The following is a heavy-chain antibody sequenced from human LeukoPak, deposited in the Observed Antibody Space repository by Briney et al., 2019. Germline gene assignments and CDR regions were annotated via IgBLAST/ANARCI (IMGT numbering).Heavy chain of an antibody. CDR1: GGSVTSYY. CDR3: ARLSDLYNGTYLLDS. J-gene: IGHJ4*02. V-gene: IGHV4-59*08. Sequence: AGTLSLTCTVSGGSVTSYYWSWIRQPPGKGLEWVGYGDHLGEVVYNPSLQSRVTISIDASNSQFSLRLTSVTAADTAVYHCARLSDLYNGTYLLDSWSQGTLVIVSS. D-gene: IGHD1-26*01. CDR2: GDHLGEV.